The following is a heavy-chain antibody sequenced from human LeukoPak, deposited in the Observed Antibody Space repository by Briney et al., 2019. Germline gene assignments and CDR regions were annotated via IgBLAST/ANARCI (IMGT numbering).Heavy chain of an antibody. CDR2: IYYSGST. CDR3: ARVSGAGTSWFDP. V-gene: IGHV4-59*01. Sequence: SETLSLTCTVSGGSISSYYWSWIRQPPGKGLEWIGYIYYSGSTNYNPSLKSRVTISVDTSKNQFSLKLSSVTAADTAVYYCARVSGAGTSWFDPWGQGTLVTVSS. CDR1: GGSISSYY. D-gene: IGHD6-13*01. J-gene: IGHJ5*02.